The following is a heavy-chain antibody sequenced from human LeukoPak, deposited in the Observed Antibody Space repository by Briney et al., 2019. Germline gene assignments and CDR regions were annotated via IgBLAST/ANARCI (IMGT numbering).Heavy chain of an antibody. Sequence: PSQTLSLTCTVSGGSISSGSYYWSWIRQPAGKGLEWIGRIYTSGSTNYNPSLKSRVTISVDTSKNQFSLKLSSVTAADTAVYYCASLGGSWSYVDYWGQGTLVTVSS. D-gene: IGHD6-13*01. J-gene: IGHJ4*02. V-gene: IGHV4-61*02. CDR1: GGSISSGSYY. CDR2: IYTSGST. CDR3: ASLGGSWSYVDY.